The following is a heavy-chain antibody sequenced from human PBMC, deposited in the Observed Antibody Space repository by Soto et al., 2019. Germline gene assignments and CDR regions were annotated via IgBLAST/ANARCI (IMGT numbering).Heavy chain of an antibody. Sequence: PVGSLRLSCASSVFTFSSSAMSWVRQSPGKGLEWVSTITTGGDRTDYADSAKGRFTISRDNSKNTLYLQMNSLRVEDTAVYYCAKLTYARGQGTLVTVYS. J-gene: IGHJ4*02. CDR2: ITTGGDRT. CDR1: VFTFSSSA. CDR3: AKLTYA. V-gene: IGHV3-23*01.